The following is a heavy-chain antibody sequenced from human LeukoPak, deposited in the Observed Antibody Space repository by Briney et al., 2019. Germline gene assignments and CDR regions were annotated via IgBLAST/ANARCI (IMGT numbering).Heavy chain of an antibody. V-gene: IGHV3-23*01. CDR1: GFTFSDYY. D-gene: IGHD3-10*01. Sequence: GGSLRLSCAASGFTFSDYYMSWIRQAPGKGLEWVSAISGSGGSTYYADSVKGRFTISRDNSKNTLYLQMNSLRAEDTAVYYCAKPRVGDGSGSYYPSFYYYYGMDVWGQGTTVTVSS. CDR3: AKPRVGDGSGSYYPSFYYYYGMDV. CDR2: ISGSGGST. J-gene: IGHJ6*02.